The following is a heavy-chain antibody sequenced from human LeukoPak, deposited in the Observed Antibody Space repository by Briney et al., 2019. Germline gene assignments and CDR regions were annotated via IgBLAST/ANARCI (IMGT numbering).Heavy chain of an antibody. CDR3: ARREPQGCSGTSCFAGPVGH. J-gene: IGHJ4*02. CDR1: GFTFSDYS. CDR2: ISGTSDYI. Sequence: GGSLRLSCAASGFTFSDYSVNWVRQAPGKGLEWVSSISGTSDYIYYAESVKGRFTISRDNGQNSLYLQMNSLRAEDTAVYYCARREPQGCSGTSCFAGPVGHWGQGTLVTVSS. V-gene: IGHV3-21*06. D-gene: IGHD2-2*01.